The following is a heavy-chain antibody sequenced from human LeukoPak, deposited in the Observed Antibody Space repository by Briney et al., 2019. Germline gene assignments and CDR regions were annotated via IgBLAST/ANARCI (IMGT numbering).Heavy chain of an antibody. CDR2: IYHSGST. Sequence: PSETLSLTCTVSGYSISSGYYWGWIRPPPGKGLEWIGSIYHSGSTYYNPSLKSRVTISVDTSKNQFSLKLSSVTAADTAVYYCARERKDYYDSGGYMDYWGQGTLVTVSS. D-gene: IGHD3-22*01. J-gene: IGHJ4*02. CDR1: GYSISSGYY. CDR3: ARERKDYYDSGGYMDY. V-gene: IGHV4-38-2*02.